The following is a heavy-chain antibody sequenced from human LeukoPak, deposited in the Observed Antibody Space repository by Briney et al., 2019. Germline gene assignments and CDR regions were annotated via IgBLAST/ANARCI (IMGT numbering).Heavy chain of an antibody. CDR1: GFTFSSYG. CDR3: ARGTSDYPGY. D-gene: IGHD4-17*01. J-gene: IGHJ4*02. CDR2: VSPDGSTN. Sequence: TGGSLRLSCAASGFTFSSYGIHWVRQAPGQGLEWVAVVSPDGSTNYYADSVKGRFTISRDNSKNTLYLQMNSLRPEDTAVYYCARGTSDYPGYWGQGTLVTVSS. V-gene: IGHV3-30*03.